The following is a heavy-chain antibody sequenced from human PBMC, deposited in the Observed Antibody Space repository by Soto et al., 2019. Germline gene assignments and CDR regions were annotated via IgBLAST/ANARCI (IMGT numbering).Heavy chain of an antibody. CDR3: ARLQYTVVTALDI. Sequence: SEALCLTCSASVVSICIHFWTWIRQAPGKGPELVGYIYHTVNTNYNPALKSRVTTPMDTSENQLSLQLSSVTAADTAVYYCARLQYTVVTALDICGQGTMVTVSS. D-gene: IGHD2-15*01. V-gene: IGHV4-59*11. J-gene: IGHJ3*02. CDR1: VVSICIHF. CDR2: IYHTVNT.